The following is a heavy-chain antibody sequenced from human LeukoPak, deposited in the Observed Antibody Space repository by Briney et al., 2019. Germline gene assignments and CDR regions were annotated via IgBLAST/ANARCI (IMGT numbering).Heavy chain of an antibody. V-gene: IGHV1-46*01. J-gene: IGHJ4*02. CDR3: ATEAPTYGSGSLYYFDY. Sequence: ASVKVSCKASGYTFTSYYMHWVRQAPGQGLEWMGIINPSGGSTSYAQKFQGRVTMTRDTSTSTVYMELSSLRSEDTAVYYCATEAPTYGSGSLYYFDYWGQGTLVTVSS. CDR2: INPSGGST. CDR1: GYTFTSYY. D-gene: IGHD3-10*01.